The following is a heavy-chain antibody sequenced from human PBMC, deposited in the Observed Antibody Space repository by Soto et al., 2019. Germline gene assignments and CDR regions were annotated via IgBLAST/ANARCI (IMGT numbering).Heavy chain of an antibody. CDR2: ISAYNGNT. J-gene: IGHJ4*02. CDR1: GYTFTSYG. V-gene: IGHV1-18*01. Sequence: QVQLVQSGAEVKKPGASVKVSCKASGYTFTSYGISWVRQAPGQGLEWMGWISAYNGNTKYAQKXXGXLTXPPDTSTSTADMELRSLRSDDTAVYYCAREPNYFDYWGQGTLVTVSS. CDR3: AREPNYFDY.